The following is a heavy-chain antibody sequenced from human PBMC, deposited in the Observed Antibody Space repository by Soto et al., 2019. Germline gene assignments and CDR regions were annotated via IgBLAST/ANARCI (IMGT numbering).Heavy chain of an antibody. CDR2: IHYSGTT. V-gene: IGHV4-59*01. CDR3: ARYNSYAIDY. J-gene: IGHJ4*02. CDR1: CTSISSYY. D-gene: IGHD2-8*01. Sequence: SETLSLTCTFSCTSISSYYWSWIRQPPGKGLEWIANIHYSGTTNYNPSLASRVTLSVGTSKNQFSLKMTSVTAADRAMYFCARYNSYAIDYWGRGTLVTVSS.